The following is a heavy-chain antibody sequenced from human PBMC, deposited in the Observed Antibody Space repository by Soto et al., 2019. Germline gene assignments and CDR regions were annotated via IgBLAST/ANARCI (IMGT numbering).Heavy chain of an antibody. CDR2: IRSNTDGGTT. CDR3: TIDPHDYAWDS. V-gene: IGHV3-15*01. Sequence: EVQLVESGGGLVKPGGSLRLSCAASGNIFSKAWMSWVRQAPGKGLEWVGRIRSNTDGGTTDYVSSVKGRFTISRDDSKNSLFLQMNSLATEDTAVYYCTIDPHDYAWDSWGQGTLVTVSS. J-gene: IGHJ4*02. CDR1: GNIFSKAW. D-gene: IGHD4-17*01.